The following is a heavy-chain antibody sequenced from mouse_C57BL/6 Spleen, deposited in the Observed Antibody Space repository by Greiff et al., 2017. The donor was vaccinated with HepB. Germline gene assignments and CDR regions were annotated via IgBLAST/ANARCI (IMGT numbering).Heavy chain of an antibody. CDR3: ARDYGSRFAY. J-gene: IGHJ3*01. CDR1: GFTFSDYG. Sequence: DVQLVESGGGLVKPGGSLKLSCAASGFTFSDYGMHWVRQAPEKGLEWVAYISSGSSTIYYADTVKGRFTISRDNAKNTLFLQMTSLRSEDTAMYYWARDYGSRFAYWGQGTLVTVSA. D-gene: IGHD1-1*01. CDR2: ISSGSSTI. V-gene: IGHV5-17*01.